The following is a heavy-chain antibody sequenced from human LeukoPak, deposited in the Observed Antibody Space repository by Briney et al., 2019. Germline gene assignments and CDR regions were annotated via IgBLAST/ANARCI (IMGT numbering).Heavy chain of an antibody. CDR3: ARDGGYCSSTSCYPIPFDY. CDR1: GFTFSSYM. D-gene: IGHD2-2*01. V-gene: IGHV3-7*01. CDR2: IKPDGGEK. Sequence: TGGSLRLSCAASGFTFSSYMMTWVRQAPGKGLEWVANIKPDGGEKFYVDSVRGRFTISRDNAKNSLYLQMNSLRAEDTAVYYCARDGGYCSSTSCYPIPFDYWGQGTLVTVSS. J-gene: IGHJ4*02.